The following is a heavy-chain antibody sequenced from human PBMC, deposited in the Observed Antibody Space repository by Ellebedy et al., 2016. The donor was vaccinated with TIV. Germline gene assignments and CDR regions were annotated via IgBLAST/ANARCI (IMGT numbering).Heavy chain of an antibody. D-gene: IGHD1-26*01. CDR2: IRSKTYGGTT. CDR1: GFAFSSYA. Sequence: GESLKISCAASGFAFSSYAMNWVRQAPGKGLEWVGFIRSKTYGGTTEYAASVKGRFTISRDDSKNSLYLQMNSLKTEDTAVYYCARSGSYSPFDYWGQGTLVTASS. J-gene: IGHJ4*02. CDR3: ARSGSYSPFDY. V-gene: IGHV3-49*04.